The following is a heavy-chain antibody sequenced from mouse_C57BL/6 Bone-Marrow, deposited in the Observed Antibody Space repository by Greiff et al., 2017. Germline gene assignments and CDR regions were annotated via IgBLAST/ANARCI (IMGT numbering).Heavy chain of an antibody. CDR3: AREGWLLRVDYAMDY. D-gene: IGHD2-3*01. CDR1: GYSITSGYY. Sequence: DVKLVESGPGLVKPSQSLSLTCSVTGYSITSGYYWNWIRQFPGNKLEWMGYISYDGSNNYNPSLKNRISITRDTSKNQFFLKLNSVTTEDTATYYCAREGWLLRVDYAMDYWGQGTSVTVSS. CDR2: ISYDGSN. J-gene: IGHJ4*01. V-gene: IGHV3-6*01.